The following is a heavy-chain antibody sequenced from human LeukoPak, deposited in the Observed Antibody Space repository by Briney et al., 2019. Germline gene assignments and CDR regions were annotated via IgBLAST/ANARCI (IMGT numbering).Heavy chain of an antibody. CDR2: ISSSSSYI. D-gene: IGHD3-10*01. CDR3: ARDYYGSAFDY. J-gene: IGHJ4*02. CDR1: GGSFSGYY. V-gene: IGHV3-21*01. Sequence: ETLSLTCAVYGGSFSGYYWSWIRQPPGKGLEWVSSISSSSSYIYYADSVKGRFTISRDNAKNSLYLQMNSLRAEDTAVYYCARDYYGSAFDYWGQGTLVTVSS.